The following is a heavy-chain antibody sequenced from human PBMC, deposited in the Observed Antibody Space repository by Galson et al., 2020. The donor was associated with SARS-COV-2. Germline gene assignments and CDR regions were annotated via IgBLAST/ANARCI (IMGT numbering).Heavy chain of an antibody. CDR1: GFTFSSYA. CDR2: ISGSGGST. Sequence: GESLKISCAASGFTFSSYAMSWVRQAPGKGLEWVSAISGSGGSTYYADSVKGRFTISRDNSKNTLYLQMNSLRAEDTAVYYWAKDLGVVVPAAVVYWGQGTLVIVSS. V-gene: IGHV3-23*01. CDR3: AKDLGVVVPAAVVY. D-gene: IGHD2-2*01. J-gene: IGHJ4*02.